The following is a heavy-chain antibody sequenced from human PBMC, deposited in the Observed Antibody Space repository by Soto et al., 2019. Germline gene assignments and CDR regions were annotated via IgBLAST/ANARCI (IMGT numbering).Heavy chain of an antibody. CDR2: ISYDGSNK. CDR3: ARGLDFWSGYFDY. CDR1: GFTFSSYA. D-gene: IGHD3-3*01. V-gene: IGHV3-30-3*01. Sequence: QVQLVESGGGVVQPGRSLRLSCAASGFTFSSYAMQWVRQAPGKGLEWVAVISYDGSNKYYADSVKGRFTISRDNSKNTLYLQMNSLRAEDTAVYYCARGLDFWSGYFDYWGQGTLVTVSS. J-gene: IGHJ4*02.